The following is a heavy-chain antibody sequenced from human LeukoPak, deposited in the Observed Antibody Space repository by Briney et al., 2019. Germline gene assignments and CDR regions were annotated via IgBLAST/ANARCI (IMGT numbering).Heavy chain of an antibody. CDR3: VRATYYGAFDI. D-gene: IGHD3-16*01. V-gene: IGHV3-48*02. J-gene: IGHJ3*02. Sequence: GGSLRLSCAASGFTFSTYSMNWVRQAPGKGLEWVSYISSSSTTIYYADFVKGRFTISRDNAKNSLYLQMYSLIDEDTAVYYCVRATYYGAFDIWGQGTMVTVSS. CDR2: ISSSSTTI. CDR1: GFTFSTYS.